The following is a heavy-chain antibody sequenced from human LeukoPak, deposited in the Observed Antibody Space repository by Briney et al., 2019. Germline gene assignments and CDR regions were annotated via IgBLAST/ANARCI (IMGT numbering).Heavy chain of an antibody. V-gene: IGHV3-74*01. Sequence: GGSLRLSCAASGFTFSSYWMHWVRQAPGKGLVWVSRINSDGSSTSYADSVKGRFTISRDNAKNTLYLQMNSLRAEDTAVYYCARARASYSKSVGARAPDAFDIWGQGTMVTVSS. CDR2: INSDGSST. CDR1: GFTFSSYW. D-gene: IGHD1-26*01. CDR3: ARARASYSKSVGARAPDAFDI. J-gene: IGHJ3*02.